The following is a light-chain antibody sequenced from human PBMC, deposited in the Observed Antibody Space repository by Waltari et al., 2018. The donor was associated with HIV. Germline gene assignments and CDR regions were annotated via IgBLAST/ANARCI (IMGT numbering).Light chain of an antibody. V-gene: IGLV3-21*02. J-gene: IGLJ2*01. Sequence: SYVLTQPPSVSVAPGQTARITCGGKNIGTRSVHWYQQKPGQAPVLVVHDDSDRPSGIPERFSGSNSGNTATVTISRVEAGDEADYYCQVWDNGSDHPVIFGGGTKLTVL. CDR3: QVWDNGSDHPVI. CDR1: NIGTRS. CDR2: DDS.